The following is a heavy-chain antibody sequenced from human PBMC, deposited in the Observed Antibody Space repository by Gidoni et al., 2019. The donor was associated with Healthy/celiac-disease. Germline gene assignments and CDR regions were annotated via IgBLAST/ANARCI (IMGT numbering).Heavy chain of an antibody. J-gene: IGHJ6*02. CDR2: IWYDGSNK. CDR3: ARIPGIAAAASDYYYYGMDV. CDR1: GCTFSSYG. Sequence: QVQLVESGGGVVQPGRSLRHSCAASGCTFSSYGMHGVRQAPGKGLELVAVIWYDGSNKYYADSVKGRFTISRDNSKNTLYLQMNSLRAEDTAVYYCARIPGIAAAASDYYYYGMDVWGQGTTVTVSS. V-gene: IGHV3-33*01. D-gene: IGHD6-13*01.